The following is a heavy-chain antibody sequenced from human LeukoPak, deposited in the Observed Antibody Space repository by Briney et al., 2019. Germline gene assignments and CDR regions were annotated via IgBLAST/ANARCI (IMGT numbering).Heavy chain of an antibody. Sequence: VASVKVSCKASGYTFTGYYMHWVRQAPGQGLEWMGWINPNSGGTNYAQKFQGRVTMTRDTSISTAYMELSRLRSDDTAVYYCARDSEVVAATPDFDYWGQGTLVTVSS. V-gene: IGHV1-2*02. CDR2: INPNSGGT. CDR1: GYTFTGYY. CDR3: ARDSEVVAATPDFDY. D-gene: IGHD2-15*01. J-gene: IGHJ4*02.